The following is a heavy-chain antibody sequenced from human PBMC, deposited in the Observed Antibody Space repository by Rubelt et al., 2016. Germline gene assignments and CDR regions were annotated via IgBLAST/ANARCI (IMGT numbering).Heavy chain of an antibody. CDR3: AKSAYYDSSAYYPLNH. CDR1: G. D-gene: IGHD3-22*01. Sequence: GMHWVRQAPGKGLEWVAVISYDGSNKYYAEPVKGRFTISRDNSKNTLYLQMNSLTVEDTAVYYCAKSAYYDSSAYYPLNHWGQGTLVTVSS. V-gene: IGHV3-30*18. CDR2: ISYDGSNK. J-gene: IGHJ5*02.